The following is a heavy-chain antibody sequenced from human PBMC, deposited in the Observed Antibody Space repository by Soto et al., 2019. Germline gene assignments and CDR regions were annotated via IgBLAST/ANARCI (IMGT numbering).Heavy chain of an antibody. V-gene: IGHV1-2*02. J-gene: IGHJ5*02. CDR2: INPNSGGT. D-gene: IGHD5-18*01. CDR1: GYTFTGYY. Sequence: ASVKVSCKASGYTFTGYYMHWVRQAPGQGLEWMGWINPNSGGTNYAQKFQGRVTMTRXXXXXXAXMXLNXXXSDDTAVYYCARREDTAMGEAWGQGTLVTVSS. CDR3: ARREDTAMGEA.